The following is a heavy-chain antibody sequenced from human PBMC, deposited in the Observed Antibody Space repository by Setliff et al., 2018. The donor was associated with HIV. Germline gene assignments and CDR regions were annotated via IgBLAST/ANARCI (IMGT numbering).Heavy chain of an antibody. CDR3: ARELRLNYYYYMDV. V-gene: IGHV4-59*11. J-gene: IGHJ6*03. CDR1: GGSISSHY. D-gene: IGHD4-17*01. CDR2: IYYSGST. Sequence: ASETLSLTCTVSGGSISSHYWSWIRQPPGKGLEWIGYIYYSGSTNYNPSLKSRVTISVDTSKNQFSLKLSSVTAADTAVYYCARELRLNYYYYMDVWGKGTTVTVSS.